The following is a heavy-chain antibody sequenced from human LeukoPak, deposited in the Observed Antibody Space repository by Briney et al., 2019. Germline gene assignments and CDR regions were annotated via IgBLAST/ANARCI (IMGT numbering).Heavy chain of an antibody. CDR3: AKPLYYYGSGSPLDY. Sequence: GGSLRLSCAASGFTFSSYAMSWVRQAPGKGLEWMAVISYDGSNKYYADSVKGRFTISRDNSKNTLYLQMNSLRAEDTAVYYCAKPLYYYGSGSPLDYWGQGTLVTVSS. J-gene: IGHJ4*02. CDR2: ISYDGSNK. V-gene: IGHV3-30*18. D-gene: IGHD3-10*01. CDR1: GFTFSSYA.